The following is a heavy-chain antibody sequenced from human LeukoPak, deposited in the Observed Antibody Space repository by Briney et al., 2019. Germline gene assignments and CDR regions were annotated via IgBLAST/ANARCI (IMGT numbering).Heavy chain of an antibody. CDR2: ISTSSSYI. V-gene: IGHV3-21*01. Sequence: GGSLRLSCAAAGFTFSSYSMNWDRQAPGKGLEWVSSISTSSSYIYYADSVKGRFTISRHNAKNSLYLQMNSLRAEDTAVYYCARDAGYCSSTSCYLVYFMDVWGKGTTVTVSS. CDR3: ARDAGYCSSTSCYLVYFMDV. J-gene: IGHJ6*03. D-gene: IGHD2-2*03. CDR1: GFTFSSYS.